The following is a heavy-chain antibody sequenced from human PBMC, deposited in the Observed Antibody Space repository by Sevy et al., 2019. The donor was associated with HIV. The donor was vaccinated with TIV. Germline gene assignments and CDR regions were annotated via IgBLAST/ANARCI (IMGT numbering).Heavy chain of an antibody. D-gene: IGHD2-8*01. CDR1: GFTFSKYS. V-gene: IGHV3-23*01. Sequence: GGSLRLSCAASGFTFSKYSMSWVRQPPGKGLEWVSTLSFGCGEINYADSVKGRFTISRDNSKSSVYLQMNNLRPEDTAVYYCAREGCTKPHHCWGQGTLVTVSS. J-gene: IGHJ4*02. CDR3: AREGCTKPHHC. CDR2: LSFGCGEI.